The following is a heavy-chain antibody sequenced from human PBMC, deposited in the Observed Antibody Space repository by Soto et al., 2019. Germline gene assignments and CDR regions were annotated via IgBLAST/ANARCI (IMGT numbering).Heavy chain of an antibody. CDR2: ISGSGGST. Sequence: EVQLLESGGGLVQPGGSLRLSCAPSGFTFSSYAMSWVRQAPGKGLEWVSAISGSGGSTYYADSVKGRFTISRDNSKNTLYLQMNSLRAEDTAVYYCAKVPRDILTGYYLPIDYWGQGTLVTVSS. V-gene: IGHV3-23*01. J-gene: IGHJ4*02. CDR3: AKVPRDILTGYYLPIDY. D-gene: IGHD3-9*01. CDR1: GFTFSSYA.